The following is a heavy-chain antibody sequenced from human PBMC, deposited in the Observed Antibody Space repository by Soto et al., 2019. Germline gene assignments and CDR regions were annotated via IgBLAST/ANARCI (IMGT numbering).Heavy chain of an antibody. CDR2: IYYSGST. V-gene: IGHV4-59*08. J-gene: IGHJ4*02. D-gene: IGHD5-12*01. Sequence: QVQLQESGPGLVKPSETLSLTCTVSRGSIISYYWSWIRQPPGKGLEWVGYIYYSGSTNYNPSLKRRVTIAVDTSKNQFSLKLSSVTAADTAVYYCARHGSIHGYNYVDYWGQGTLVTVSS. CDR1: RGSIISYY. CDR3: ARHGSIHGYNYVDY.